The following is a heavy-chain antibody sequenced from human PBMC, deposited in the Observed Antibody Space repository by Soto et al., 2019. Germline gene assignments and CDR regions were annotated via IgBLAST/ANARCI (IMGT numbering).Heavy chain of an antibody. CDR1: GFTFSSYA. D-gene: IGHD3-9*01. J-gene: IGHJ4*02. V-gene: IGHV3-23*01. CDR2: ISGSGGST. Sequence: TGESLRLSCAASGFTFSSYAMSWVRQAPGKGLEWVSAISGSGGSTYYADSVKGRFTISRDNYKNTLYLRMNSLRAEDTAVFYCAKDRAIRPGSDFDYWGQGTQVTVSS. CDR3: AKDRAIRPGSDFDY.